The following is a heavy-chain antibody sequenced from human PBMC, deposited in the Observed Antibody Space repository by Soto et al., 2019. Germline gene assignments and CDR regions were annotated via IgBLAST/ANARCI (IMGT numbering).Heavy chain of an antibody. D-gene: IGHD4-17*01. CDR1: GFTFSSYA. V-gene: IGHV3-30-3*01. CDR2: ISSDGSNK. J-gene: IGHJ4*02. CDR3: ARGLGNGDYGDPGNY. Sequence: QVQLVESGGGVVQPGRSLRLSCAASGFTFSSYAMHWVRQAPGKGLEWVAVISSDGSNKYYADSVKGRFTISRDNSKNTLYLQMNSLRPEDTAVYYCARGLGNGDYGDPGNYWGQGTLVTVSS.